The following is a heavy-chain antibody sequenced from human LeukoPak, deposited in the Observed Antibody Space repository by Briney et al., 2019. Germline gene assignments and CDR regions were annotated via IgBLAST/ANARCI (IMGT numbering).Heavy chain of an antibody. V-gene: IGHV4-38-2*02. Sequence: SETLSLTSTWSGNSISSGSYCPWFRQTPGKGLEWIGSVHHTGKTYYNPSLNSRVTISVDTSQIQFSLKLASVTAADTALYYCARGRLDGSYYFDYWGQGALVTVSS. J-gene: IGHJ4*02. CDR2: VHHTGKT. D-gene: IGHD2-15*01. CDR3: ARGRLDGSYYFDY. CDR1: GNSISSGSY.